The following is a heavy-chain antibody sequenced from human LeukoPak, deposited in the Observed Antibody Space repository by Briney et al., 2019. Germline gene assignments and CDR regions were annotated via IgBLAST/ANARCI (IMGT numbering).Heavy chain of an antibody. CDR2: INPSGGST. CDR3: ARGFYSGSYSYSIPDAFDI. CDR1: GYTFTSYY. Sequence: ASVKVSCKASGYTFTSYYMHWVRQAPGQGLEWMGIINPSGGSTSYAQKFQGRVTMTRDMSTSTVYMELSSLRSEDTAVYYCARGFYSGSYSYSIPDAFDIWGQGTMVTVSS. J-gene: IGHJ3*02. V-gene: IGHV1-46*01. D-gene: IGHD1-26*01.